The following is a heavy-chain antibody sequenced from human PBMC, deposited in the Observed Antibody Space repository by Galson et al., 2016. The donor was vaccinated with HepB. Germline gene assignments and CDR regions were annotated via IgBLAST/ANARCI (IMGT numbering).Heavy chain of an antibody. CDR2: ISGYSGNT. CDR3: ARAGDSSGDYFFYFDY. Sequence: SVKVSCKASGYTFTMYGVSWVRQAPGQGLEWMGWISGYSGNTNYAQKLQGKVTMTTDTSTSTAYMELRSLTSDDTAVYFCARAGDSSGDYFFYFDYWGQGTLVTVSS. CDR1: GYTFTMYG. J-gene: IGHJ4*02. V-gene: IGHV1-18*04. D-gene: IGHD3-22*01.